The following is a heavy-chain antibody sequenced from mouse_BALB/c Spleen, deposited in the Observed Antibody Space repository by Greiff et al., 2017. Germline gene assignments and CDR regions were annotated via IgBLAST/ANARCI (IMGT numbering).Heavy chain of an antibody. Sequence: VQVVESGPSLVQPSQSLSITCTVSGFSLTSYGVHWVRQSPGKGLEWLGVIWRGGSTDYNAAFMSRLSITKDNSKSQVFFKMNSLQADDTAIYYCATADGYYVGYYAMDYWGQGTSVTVSS. CDR1: GFSLTSYG. J-gene: IGHJ4*01. CDR3: ATADGYYVGYYAMDY. CDR2: IWRGGST. V-gene: IGHV2-5-1*01. D-gene: IGHD2-3*01.